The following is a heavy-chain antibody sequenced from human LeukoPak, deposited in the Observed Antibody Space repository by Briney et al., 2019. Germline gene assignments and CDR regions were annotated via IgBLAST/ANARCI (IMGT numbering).Heavy chain of an antibody. CDR3: ARDSSRIAARPVNFDY. CDR2: ISYDGSNK. D-gene: IGHD6-6*01. Sequence: GGSLRLSCAASGFTFSSYAMHWVRQAPGKGLEWVAVISYDGSNKYYADSVKGRFTISRDNSKNTLYLQMNSLRAEDTAVYYCARDSSRIAARPVNFDYWGQGTLVTVSS. V-gene: IGHV3-30-3*01. CDR1: GFTFSSYA. J-gene: IGHJ4*02.